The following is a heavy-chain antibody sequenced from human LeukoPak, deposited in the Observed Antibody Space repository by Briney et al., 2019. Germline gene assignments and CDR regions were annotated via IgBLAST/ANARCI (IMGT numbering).Heavy chain of an antibody. CDR3: AREVQVRDGTSAFDI. J-gene: IGHJ3*02. D-gene: IGHD3-10*01. V-gene: IGHV3-23*01. Sequence: GGSLRLSCAASGFTFSSYAMSWVRQAPGKGLEWVSAISGSGGSTYYADSVKGRFTISRDNSKNTLYVQMNSLRVEDTAVYYCAREVQVRDGTSAFDIWGQGTMVTASS. CDR2: ISGSGGST. CDR1: GFTFSSYA.